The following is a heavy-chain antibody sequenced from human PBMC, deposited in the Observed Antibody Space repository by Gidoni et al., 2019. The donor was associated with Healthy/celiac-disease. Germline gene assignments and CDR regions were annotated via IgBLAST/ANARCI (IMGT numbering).Heavy chain of an antibody. CDR2: MNHSGTT. CDR3: ARGRTYYYDSSGYHPRGYFDY. D-gene: IGHD3-22*01. Sequence: QVQLQQWGAGLLKPSETLSLTCAVYGGSFSGYYWSWIRQPPGKGLEWIGEMNHSGTTNYHPSLKSRVTISVDTSKNQFSLKLSSVTAADTAVYYCARGRTYYYDSSGYHPRGYFDYWGQGTLVTVSS. V-gene: IGHV4-34*01. CDR1: GGSFSGYY. J-gene: IGHJ4*02.